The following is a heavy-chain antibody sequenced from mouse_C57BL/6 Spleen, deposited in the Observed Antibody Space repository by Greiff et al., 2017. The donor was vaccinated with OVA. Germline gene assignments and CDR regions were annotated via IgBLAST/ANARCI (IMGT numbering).Heavy chain of an antibody. CDR2: IDPSDSET. CDR1: GYTFTSYW. J-gene: IGHJ4*01. D-gene: IGHD1-1*01. Sequence: QVQLQQPGAELVRPGSSVKLSCKASGYTFTSYWMHWVKQRPIQGLEWIGNIDPSDSETHYNQKFKDKATLTVDKSSSAAYMQLSSLTSEDSAVYYCARPLYYGSLHYSMDYCGQGTSVTVSS. CDR3: ARPLYYGSLHYSMDY. V-gene: IGHV1-52*01.